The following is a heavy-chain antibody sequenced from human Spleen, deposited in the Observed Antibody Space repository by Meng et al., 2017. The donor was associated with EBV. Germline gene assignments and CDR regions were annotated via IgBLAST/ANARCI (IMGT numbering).Heavy chain of an antibody. Sequence: QGQLVQSGFELKHPGASVKVSCKASGYTFTTYALNWVRQAPGQGLEWMGWINTNTGNPTYAQGFTGRFVFSLDTSLSTTYLQISSLKAEDTAIYYCARLATSLAATGTAWGQGTLVTVSS. CDR3: ARLATSLAATGTA. V-gene: IGHV7-4-1*02. J-gene: IGHJ4*02. CDR1: GYTFTTYA. D-gene: IGHD6-13*01. CDR2: INTNTGNP.